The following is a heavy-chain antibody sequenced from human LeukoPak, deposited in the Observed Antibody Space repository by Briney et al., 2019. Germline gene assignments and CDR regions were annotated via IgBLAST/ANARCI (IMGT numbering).Heavy chain of an antibody. V-gene: IGHV1-69*04. CDR1: GGTFSSYA. D-gene: IGHD5-24*01. J-gene: IGHJ5*02. Sequence: SVKVSCKASGGTFSSYAISGLRQAPGQGLEWMGGIILILGIANYAQKFQGRVTITADKSTSTAYMELSSLRSEDTAVYYCARDQKDGYNYPHHWGQGTLVTVSS. CDR3: ARDQKDGYNYPHH. CDR2: IILILGIA.